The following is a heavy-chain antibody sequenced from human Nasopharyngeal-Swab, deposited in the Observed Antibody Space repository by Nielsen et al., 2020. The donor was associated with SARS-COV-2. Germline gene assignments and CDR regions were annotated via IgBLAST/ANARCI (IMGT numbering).Heavy chain of an antibody. CDR2: IDWDDDK. V-gene: IGHV2-70*11. J-gene: IGHJ4*02. D-gene: IGHD3-22*01. CDR3: ARLTYYYDSSGYYYGRFDY. Sequence: WIRQPPGKALEWLARIDWDDDKYYSTSPKTRLTISKDTSKNQVVLTMTNMDPVDTATYYCARLTYYYDSSGYYYGRFDYWGQGTLVTVSS.